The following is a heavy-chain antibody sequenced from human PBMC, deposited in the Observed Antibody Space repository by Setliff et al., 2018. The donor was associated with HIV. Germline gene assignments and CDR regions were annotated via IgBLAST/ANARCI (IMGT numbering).Heavy chain of an antibody. CDR3: ARGHYFKDV. V-gene: IGHV3-7*04. CDR2: INQDGSEK. J-gene: IGHJ6*02. CDR1: GLTFSSYA. Sequence: PGGSLRLSCAASGLTFSSYAMSWVRQAPGKGLEWVANINQDGSEKYYVDSVKGRFTISRDNAKKSLYLQMNSLRAEDTAVYHCARGHYFKDVWGQGTTVTVSS. D-gene: IGHD3-10*01.